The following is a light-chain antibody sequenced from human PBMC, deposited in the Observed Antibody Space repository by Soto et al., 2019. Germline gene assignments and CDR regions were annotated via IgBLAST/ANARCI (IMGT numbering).Light chain of an antibody. CDR3: YSYATYSTFGV. J-gene: IGLJ2*01. Sequence: QSALTQPASVSGSPGQSITISCTGTSNDIKNYHLVSWYQQHPAKAPKLMIYDGSKRPSGVSNLVSGSKSGTTAFLTISGLHAEDEADYYCYSYATYSTFGVFCGGTKLTVL. CDR1: SNDIKNYHL. CDR2: DGS. V-gene: IGLV2-23*03.